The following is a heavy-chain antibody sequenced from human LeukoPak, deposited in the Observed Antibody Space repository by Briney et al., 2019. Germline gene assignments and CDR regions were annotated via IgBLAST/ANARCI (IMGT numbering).Heavy chain of an antibody. J-gene: IGHJ5*02. V-gene: IGHV4-31*03. CDR2: IYYSGNT. Sequence: SQTLSLTCTVSGDSISSGHYYWSWIRQHPGKGLEWIGYIYYSGNTYYNPSLKSRVTISLATSKNQFSLKLSSVTAADTAVYYCARDKGIAARLGLGWFDPWGQGTLVTVSS. D-gene: IGHD6-6*01. CDR3: ARDKGIAARLGLGWFDP. CDR1: GDSISSGHYY.